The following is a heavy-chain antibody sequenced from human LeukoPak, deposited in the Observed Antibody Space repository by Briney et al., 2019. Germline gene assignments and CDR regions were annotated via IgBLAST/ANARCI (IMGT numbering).Heavy chain of an antibody. D-gene: IGHD4/OR15-4a*01. CDR2: IRSKANSYAT. CDR1: GFTFSSYA. J-gene: IGHJ3*02. Sequence: PGGSLRLSCAASGFTFSSYAMSWVRQASGKGLEWVGRIRSKANSYATAYAASVKGRFTISRDDSKNTAYLQMNSLKTEDTAVYYCSTRVPNAFDIWGQGRMVTVSS. V-gene: IGHV3-73*01. CDR3: STRVPNAFDI.